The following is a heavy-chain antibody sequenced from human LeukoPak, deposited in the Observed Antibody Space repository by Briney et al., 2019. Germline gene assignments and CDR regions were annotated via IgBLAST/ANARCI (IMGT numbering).Heavy chain of an antibody. D-gene: IGHD2-2*01. V-gene: IGHV3-48*01. Sequence: GGSLSLSCTTSGFSFSRYNVNWVRRAPGKGLEWLCYITCSRYTIYYADSVKGRFTISRDNAKNSVYLQMNSLRVEDTAVYYCARDGIVVVPAAIPNIPNYYHYGMDVWGQGTTVTVPS. J-gene: IGHJ6*02. CDR1: GFSFSRYN. CDR3: ARDGIVVVPAAIPNIPNYYHYGMDV. CDR2: ITCSRYTI.